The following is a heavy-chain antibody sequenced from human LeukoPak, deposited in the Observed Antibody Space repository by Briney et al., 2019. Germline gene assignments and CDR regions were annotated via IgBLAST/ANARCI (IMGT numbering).Heavy chain of an antibody. V-gene: IGHV3-7*01. J-gene: IGHJ4*02. CDR2: IKQDGSEK. CDR1: GLTFSSYW. CDR3: ASLISVAGRQDY. D-gene: IGHD6-19*01. Sequence: GGSLRLSCAASGLTFSSYWMSWVRQAPGKGLEWVANIKQDGSEKCYVDSVKGRFTISRDNAKNSLYLQMNSLRAEDTAVFYCASLISVAGRQDYWGQGTLVTVSS.